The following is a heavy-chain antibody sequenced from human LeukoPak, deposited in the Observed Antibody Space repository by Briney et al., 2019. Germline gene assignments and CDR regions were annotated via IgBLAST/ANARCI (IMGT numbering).Heavy chain of an antibody. J-gene: IGHJ3*02. CDR2: IYYSGST. CDR3: ARRALRHAFDI. Sequence: SETPSLTCTVSGGSISSYYWSWIRQPPGKGLEWVGYIYYSGSTNYNPSLKSRVTISVDTSKNQFSLKLSSVTAADTAVYYCARRALRHAFDIWGQGTMVTVSS. V-gene: IGHV4-59*01. CDR1: GGSISSYY.